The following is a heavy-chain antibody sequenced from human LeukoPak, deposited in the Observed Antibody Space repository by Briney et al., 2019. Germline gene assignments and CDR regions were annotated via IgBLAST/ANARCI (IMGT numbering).Heavy chain of an antibody. D-gene: IGHD2-2*01. CDR1: GGSFSGYY. J-gene: IGHJ4*02. Sequence: ASETLSLTCAVYGGSFSGYYWSWIRQPPGKGLEWIGEINHSGSTNYNPSLKSRVTISVDTSKNQFSLKLSSVAAADTALYYCAGTANKYQLLLRPTDYWGQGTLVTVSS. CDR3: AGTANKYQLLLRPTDY. V-gene: IGHV4-34*01. CDR2: INHSGST.